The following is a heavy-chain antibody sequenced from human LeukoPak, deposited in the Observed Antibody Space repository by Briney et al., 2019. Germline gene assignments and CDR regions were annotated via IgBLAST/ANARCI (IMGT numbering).Heavy chain of an antibody. CDR3: ARGYCTGGSCSGAWFDP. D-gene: IGHD2-15*01. J-gene: IGHJ5*02. Sequence: ASVKVSCKASGYTFTDYHMHWVRQAPGQGLEWMGWINPNSGGTNYAQKFQGRVTMTRDTSINTAYIELNRLRSDDTAVYYCARGYCTGGSCSGAWFDPWGQGTLVTVSP. CDR2: INPNSGGT. V-gene: IGHV1-2*02. CDR1: GYTFTDYH.